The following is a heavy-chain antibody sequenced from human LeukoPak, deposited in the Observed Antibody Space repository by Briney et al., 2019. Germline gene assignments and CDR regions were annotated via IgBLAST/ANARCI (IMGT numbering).Heavy chain of an antibody. J-gene: IGHJ4*02. D-gene: IGHD6-13*01. V-gene: IGHV4-39*01. CDR2: SYYNGDT. CDR3: ARLGIAAAGSGGY. CDR1: GDSISSHTYY. Sequence: SETLSLTCTVSGDSISSHTYYWGWIRQPPGKGLEWIGSSYYNGDTYYNSSLKSRVTISVDTSKNQFSLKLTSVTAADTAVYYCARLGIAAAGSGGYWGQGTLVTVSS.